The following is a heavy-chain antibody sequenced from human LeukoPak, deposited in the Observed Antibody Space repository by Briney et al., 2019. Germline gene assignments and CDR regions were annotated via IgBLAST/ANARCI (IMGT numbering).Heavy chain of an antibody. CDR3: ARGGGSPPFDY. Sequence: PSETLSLTCTVSGGSISSYYWSWIRQPPGKGLEWIGYIYYSGSTNYNPSLKSRVTISVDTSKNQFSLKLSSVTASDTDVYYCARGGGSPPFDYWGQGTLVTVSS. V-gene: IGHV4-59*01. D-gene: IGHD1-26*01. CDR1: GGSISSYY. CDR2: IYYSGST. J-gene: IGHJ4*02.